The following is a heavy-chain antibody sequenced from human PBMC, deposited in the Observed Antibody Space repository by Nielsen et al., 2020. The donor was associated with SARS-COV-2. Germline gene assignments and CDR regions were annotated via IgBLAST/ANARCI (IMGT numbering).Heavy chain of an antibody. CDR2: ISGGGAT. V-gene: IGHV3-23*01. CDR1: GFTFRSNS. J-gene: IGHJ4*01. CDR3: AKMEDEYFDY. Sequence: GESLKISCAASGFTFRSNSMTWVRQAPGKGLEWVSGISGGGATDYAESVKGRFTVSRDTSKNTVYLLMSSLRAEDTAVYYCAKMEDEYFDYWGHGTLVTASS. D-gene: IGHD1-1*01.